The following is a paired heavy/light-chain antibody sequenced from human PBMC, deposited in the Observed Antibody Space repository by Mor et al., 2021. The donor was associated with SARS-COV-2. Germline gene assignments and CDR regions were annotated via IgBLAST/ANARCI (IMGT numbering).Heavy chain of an antibody. CDR3: AKDFPNQPFDY. Sequence: QVQLVESGGGVVQPGRSLRLSCAASGFTFSSYGMHWVRQAPGKGLEWVAVIWYDGSDESYADSVKGRFTISRDNSKDTLYLQMNSLRAEDTAVYYCAKDFPNQPFDYWGQGTLVTVSS. CDR2: IWYDGSDE. CDR1: GFTFSSYG. J-gene: IGHJ4*02. V-gene: IGHV3-33*06. D-gene: IGHD2-8*01.
Light chain of an antibody. V-gene: IGKV1-6*01. CDR3: LQDYSYPRT. CDR1: QDIRSD. Sequence: AIQMTQSPSSLSASVGDRVTIICRASQDIRSDLAWYQQKPGKAPNLLIYSASNLQTGVPSRFSGRRSGTEFTLTISSLQPEDFATYYCLQDYSYPRTFGQGTKVEIK. J-gene: IGKJ1*01. CDR2: SAS.